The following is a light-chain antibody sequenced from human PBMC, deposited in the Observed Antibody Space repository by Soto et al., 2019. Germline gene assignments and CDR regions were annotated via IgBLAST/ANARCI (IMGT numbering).Light chain of an antibody. CDR3: QQSYSTPQYT. CDR1: QSIGYY. Sequence: DIQMTQSPSSLSASVGDRVTITCRASQSIGYYLNWYQQKPGTAPKLLIYAASSLQSGVPSRFSGSGSGTDFTLTISSLQPEDFATYYCQQSYSTPQYTFGQGTKLEIK. V-gene: IGKV1-39*01. CDR2: AAS. J-gene: IGKJ2*01.